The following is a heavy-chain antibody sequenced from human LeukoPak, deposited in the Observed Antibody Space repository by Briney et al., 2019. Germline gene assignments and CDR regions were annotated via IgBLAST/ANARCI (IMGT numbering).Heavy chain of an antibody. CDR1: GYTFTGYY. CDR3: ARAKEYSYGAYDY. D-gene: IGHD5-18*01. V-gene: IGHV1-2*02. Sequence: ASVKVSCKASGYTFTGYYMHWVRQAPGQGLEWMGWINPNSGGTNYAQKFQGRVTMTRDTSTSTVYMELSSLRSEDTAVYYCARAKEYSYGAYDYWGQGTLVTVSS. J-gene: IGHJ4*02. CDR2: INPNSGGT.